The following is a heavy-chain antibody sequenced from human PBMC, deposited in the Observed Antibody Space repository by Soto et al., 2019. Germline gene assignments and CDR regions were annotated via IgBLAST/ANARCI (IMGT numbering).Heavy chain of an antibody. J-gene: IGHJ4*02. CDR2: ISYDGSEK. D-gene: IGHD2-2*02. Sequence: GGSLRLSCAASGFTFNTYGMHWVRQAPGKGLEWVAVISYDGSEKYYVDSVKGRFTISKDNSKDTLYLQMNSLRPEDTAVYYCAKSPNFYCSSPNCYKYYFDHWGQGTRVTVSS. CDR3: AKSPNFYCSSPNCYKYYFDH. V-gene: IGHV3-30*18. CDR1: GFTFNTYG.